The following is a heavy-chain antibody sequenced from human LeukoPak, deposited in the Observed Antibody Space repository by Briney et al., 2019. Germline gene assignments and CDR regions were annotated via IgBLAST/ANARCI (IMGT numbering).Heavy chain of an antibody. CDR2: IYYSGST. V-gene: IGHV4-61*01. CDR3: ARGPGDFPFDY. D-gene: IGHD1-26*01. Sequence: PSETLSLTCTVSGGSISSSSYYWSWIRQPPGKGLEWIGYIYYSGSTNYNPSLKSRVTISVDTSKNQFSLKLSSVTAADTAVYYCARGPGDFPFDYWGQGTLVTVSS. J-gene: IGHJ4*02. CDR1: GGSISSSSYY.